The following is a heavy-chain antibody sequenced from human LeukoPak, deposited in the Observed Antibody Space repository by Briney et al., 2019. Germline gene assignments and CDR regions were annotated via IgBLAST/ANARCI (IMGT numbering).Heavy chain of an antibody. CDR3: AKKVGLVSAPLYYFDV. CDR2: ISGPGGSW. D-gene: IGHD5/OR15-5a*01. Sequence: PGGSLRLSCAASGFTVSSYAMSWVRQGPGKGLEWGSGISGPGGSWDYADSVKGRFTTSRDNSKNTLFLQMNSLRAEDTAIYYCAKKVGLVSAPLYYFDVWGQGTLVTVSS. CDR1: GFTVSSYA. J-gene: IGHJ4*02. V-gene: IGHV3-23*01.